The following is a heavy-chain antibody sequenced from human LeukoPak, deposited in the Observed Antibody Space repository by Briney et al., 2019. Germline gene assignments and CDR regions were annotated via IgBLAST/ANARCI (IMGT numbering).Heavy chain of an antibody. CDR2: IYYSGST. Sequence: SETLSLTCTVSGGSISSGDYYWSWIRQPPGKGLEWIGYIYYSGSTYYNPSLKSRVTISVDTSKNQFSLKLSSVTAADTAVYYCAREFSMGATRRPAVHKTNWFDPWGQGTLVTVSS. V-gene: IGHV4-30-4*01. J-gene: IGHJ5*02. CDR3: AREFSMGATRRPAVHKTNWFDP. CDR1: GGSISSGDYY. D-gene: IGHD1-26*01.